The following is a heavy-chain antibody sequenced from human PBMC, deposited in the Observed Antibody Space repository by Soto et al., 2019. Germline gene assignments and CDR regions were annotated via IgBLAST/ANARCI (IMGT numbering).Heavy chain of an antibody. D-gene: IGHD5-18*01. J-gene: IGHJ6*03. CDR2: ISAYNGNT. V-gene: IGHV1-18*01. Sequence: QVQLVQSGAEVKKPGASVKVSCKASGYTFTSYGISWVRQAPGQGLEWMGWISAYNGNTNYAQKLQGRVTMTTDTSTSTAYMELRSLRSDDTAVYSCARGRYSYGASYYYYMDVWGKGTTVTVSS. CDR3: ARGRYSYGASYYYYMDV. CDR1: GYTFTSYG.